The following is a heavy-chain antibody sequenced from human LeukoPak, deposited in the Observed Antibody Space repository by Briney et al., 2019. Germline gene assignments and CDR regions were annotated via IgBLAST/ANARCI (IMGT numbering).Heavy chain of an antibody. D-gene: IGHD5-18*01. V-gene: IGHV3-20*04. Sequence: GGSLRLSCAASGFTFDDYGMSWVRQAPGKGLEWVSGINWNGGSTGYADSVKGRFTISRDNAKNALYLQMNSLRAEDTALYYCAKDHLTGMVTFFAFDIWGQGTMVTVSS. CDR3: AKDHLTGMVTFFAFDI. J-gene: IGHJ3*02. CDR1: GFTFDDYG. CDR2: INWNGGST.